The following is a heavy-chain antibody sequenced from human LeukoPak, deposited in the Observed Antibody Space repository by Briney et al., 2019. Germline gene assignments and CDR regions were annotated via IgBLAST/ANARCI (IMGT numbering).Heavy chain of an antibody. J-gene: IGHJ4*02. CDR3: ARGRGYYDTSGSYYGVSFDY. Sequence: PSETLSLTCAVSGDSVSSYYWSWIRQPPGKGLEWIAYIYYSGRTNYNPSLKSRVTISVDTSKNQFSLKLSSVTAADTAVYFCARGRGYYDTSGSYYGVSFDYWGQGTLVTVSS. D-gene: IGHD3-22*01. CDR2: IYYSGRT. CDR1: GDSVSSYY. V-gene: IGHV4-59*02.